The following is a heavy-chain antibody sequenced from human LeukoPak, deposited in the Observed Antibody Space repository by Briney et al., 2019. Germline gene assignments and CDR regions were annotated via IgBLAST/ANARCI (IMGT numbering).Heavy chain of an antibody. J-gene: IGHJ4*02. D-gene: IGHD1-26*01. V-gene: IGHV4-31*03. Sequence: XLXLTCTXXXXXXSXXDHXXXWXRQXXXXXXXWIGHIYYSGSTYYNPSLKSRGIISVETSKNQFSLKLSSVTAADTAVYYCARIMLSWREFDCWGQGTLVTVSS. CDR1: XXXXSXXDHX. CDR3: ARIMLSWREFDC. CDR2: IYYSGST.